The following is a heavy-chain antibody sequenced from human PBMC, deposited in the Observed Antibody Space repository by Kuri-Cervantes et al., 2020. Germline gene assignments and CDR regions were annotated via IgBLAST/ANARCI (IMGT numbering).Heavy chain of an antibody. D-gene: IGHD3-10*01. CDR1: GYTFTSYA. J-gene: IGHJ5*02. CDR3: AINYYGSGSYYSWFDP. Sequence: ASVKVSCKASGYTFTSYAMHWVRQAPGQRLEWMGWINAGNGNTKYSQKFQGRVTMTTDTSTSTAYMELGSLRSDDTAVYYCAINYYGSGSYYSWFDPWGQGTLVTVSS. CDR2: INAGNGNT. V-gene: IGHV1-3*01.